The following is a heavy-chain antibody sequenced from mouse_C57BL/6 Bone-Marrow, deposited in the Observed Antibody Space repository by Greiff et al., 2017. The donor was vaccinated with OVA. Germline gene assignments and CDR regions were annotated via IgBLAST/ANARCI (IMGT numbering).Heavy chain of an antibody. CDR2: IDPENGDT. D-gene: IGHD2-4*01. V-gene: IGHV14-4*01. CDR3: TTFDDYEDAMDY. CDR1: GFNIKDDY. J-gene: IGHJ4*01. Sequence: VQLQQSGAELVRPGASVKLSCTASGFNIKDDYMHWVKQRPEQGLEWIGWIDPENGDTEYASKFQGKATITADTSSNTAYLQLSSLTSEDTAVYYCTTFDDYEDAMDYWGQGTSVTVSS.